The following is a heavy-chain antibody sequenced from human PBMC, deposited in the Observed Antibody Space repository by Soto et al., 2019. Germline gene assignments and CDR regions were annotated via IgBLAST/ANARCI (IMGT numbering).Heavy chain of an antibody. D-gene: IGHD5-12*01. Sequence: ASVNVTCKASGYTFPHYLIHCVRPPRGQGIGWMGWINPDNSGTVYAQNFQGRLTMARDTPVATVYMELSGLRCGDTAVYYCTRSTQYSASLEFDFWGQGTRVTAPQ. CDR3: TRSTQYSASLEFDF. V-gene: IGHV1-2*02. J-gene: IGHJ4*02. CDR1: GYTFPHYL. CDR2: INPDNSGT.